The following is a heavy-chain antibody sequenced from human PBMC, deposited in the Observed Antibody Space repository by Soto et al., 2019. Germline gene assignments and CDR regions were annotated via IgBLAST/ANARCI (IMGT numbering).Heavy chain of an antibody. CDR1: GFTFSSYA. D-gene: IGHD3-10*01. J-gene: IGHJ6*03. CDR2: ISGSGGST. Sequence: EVQLLESGGGLVQPGGSLRLSCAASGFTFSSYAMSWVRQAPGKGLEWVSAISGSGGSTYYADSVKGRFTISRDNSKNTLYLQMNSPRAEDTAVYYCAKSPRSHYYYYYMDVWGKGTTVTVSS. V-gene: IGHV3-23*01. CDR3: AKSPRSHYYYYYMDV.